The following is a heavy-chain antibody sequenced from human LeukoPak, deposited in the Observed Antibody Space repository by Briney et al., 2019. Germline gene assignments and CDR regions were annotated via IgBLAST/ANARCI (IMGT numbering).Heavy chain of an antibody. V-gene: IGHV4-34*01. D-gene: IGHD2-21*02. Sequence: SSETLSLTCGVAGGSLSGYYWSWIRQSPGKGLEWIGEISHSGSTNYNLSLKSRVTISGDTSKNQLSLKLTSVTAADTAVYYCTGAVVLTPMGFWYFDLWGRGTLVTISS. CDR1: GGSLSGYY. J-gene: IGHJ2*01. CDR3: TGAVVLTPMGFWYFDL. CDR2: ISHSGST.